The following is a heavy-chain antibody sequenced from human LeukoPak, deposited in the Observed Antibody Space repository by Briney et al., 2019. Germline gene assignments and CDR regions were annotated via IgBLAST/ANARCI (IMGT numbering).Heavy chain of an antibody. J-gene: IGHJ4*02. V-gene: IGHV3-21*01. D-gene: IGHD6-13*01. CDR1: GFTFSSYS. CDR2: ISSSSYI. Sequence: GGSLRLSCAASGFTFSSYSMNWVRQAPGKGLEWVSSISSSSYIYYADSVKGRFTISRDNAKNSLYLQMNSLRAEDTAVYYCARDSPSFIAAAATHTWYFDYWGQGTLVTVSS. CDR3: ARDSPSFIAAAATHTWYFDY.